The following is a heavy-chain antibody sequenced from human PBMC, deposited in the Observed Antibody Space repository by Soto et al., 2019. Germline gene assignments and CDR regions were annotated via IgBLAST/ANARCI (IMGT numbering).Heavy chain of an antibody. CDR2: ISGSGAAT. D-gene: IGHD3-10*01. Sequence: GGSLRLSCEASGFTFSTYAMNWVRQAPGKGLEWVSSISGSGAATYYADSVKGRFTISRDNAKNSLSLQMNSLRAEDTAVYYCARDDYGSGSYRVRTNWFDPWGQGTLVTVSS. CDR3: ARDDYGSGSYRVRTNWFDP. J-gene: IGHJ5*02. V-gene: IGHV3-23*01. CDR1: GFTFSTYA.